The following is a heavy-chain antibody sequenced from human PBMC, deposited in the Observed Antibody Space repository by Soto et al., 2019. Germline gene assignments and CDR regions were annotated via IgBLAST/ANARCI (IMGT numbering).Heavy chain of an antibody. CDR3: AAAYYYDSSGYYYYGMDV. D-gene: IGHD3-22*01. CDR1: GYTFTSYD. V-gene: IGHV1-8*01. Sequence: ASVKVSCKASGYTFTSYDINWVRQATGQGFEWMGWMNPNSGNTGYAQKFQGRVTITRDMSTSTAYMELSSLRSEDTAVYYCAAAYYYDSSGYYYYGMDVWGQGTTVTVSS. J-gene: IGHJ6*02. CDR2: MNPNSGNT.